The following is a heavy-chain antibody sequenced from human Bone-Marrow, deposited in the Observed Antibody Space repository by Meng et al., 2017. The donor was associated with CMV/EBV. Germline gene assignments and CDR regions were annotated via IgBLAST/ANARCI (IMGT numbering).Heavy chain of an antibody. CDR1: GFTFSSYS. V-gene: IGHV3-21*01. J-gene: IGHJ4*02. CDR3: ARDLRAAAFDY. CDR2: ISSSSSYI. Sequence: GESLKISCAASGFTFSSYSMNWVRQAPGKGLEWVSSISSSSSYIYYADSVKGRFTISRDNSKNTLYLQMNSLRAEDTAVYYCARDLRAAAFDYWGQGTLVTVSS. D-gene: IGHD6-13*01.